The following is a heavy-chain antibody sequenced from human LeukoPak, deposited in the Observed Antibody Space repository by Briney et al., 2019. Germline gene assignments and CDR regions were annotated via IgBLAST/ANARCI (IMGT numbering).Heavy chain of an antibody. CDR2: ISYDGSNK. Sequence: PGGSLRLSCAASGFSFSDYNMHWVRQAPGKGLEWMAVISYDGSNKYYADSVKGRFTISRDNSKNTLCLQMNSLRAEDTAVYYCAKDPSAGAKDPIDYWGQGTLVTVSS. CDR1: GFSFSDYN. D-gene: IGHD3-10*01. J-gene: IGHJ4*02. V-gene: IGHV3-30*18. CDR3: AKDPSAGAKDPIDY.